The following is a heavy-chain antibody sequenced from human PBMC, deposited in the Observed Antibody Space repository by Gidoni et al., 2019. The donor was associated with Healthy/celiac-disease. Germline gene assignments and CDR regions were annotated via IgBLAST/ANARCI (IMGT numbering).Heavy chain of an antibody. CDR2: IYYSGST. CDR1: GGSISSSSYY. CDR3: ARHPGAVAGFDY. J-gene: IGHJ4*02. D-gene: IGHD6-19*01. Sequence: QLQLQESGPGLVKPSETLSLTCTVPGGSISSSSYYWGWLRHPPGKGLEWIGSIYYSGSTYYNPSLKSRVTISVDTSKNQFSLKLSSVTAADTAVYYCARHPGAVAGFDYWGQGTLVTVSS. V-gene: IGHV4-39*01.